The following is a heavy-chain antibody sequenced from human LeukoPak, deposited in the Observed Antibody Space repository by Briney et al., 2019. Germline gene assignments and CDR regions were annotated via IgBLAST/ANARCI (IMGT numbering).Heavy chain of an antibody. CDR1: GGSISSSNW. Sequence: PSGTLSLTCAVSGGSISSSNWWSWVRQPPGKGLEWIGEIFHTGSTKYNSSLKSRVTISIDKSKNHFSLKLSSVTAADTAVYYCAKYYYDSREHWYFDLWGRGTLVTVSS. J-gene: IGHJ2*01. D-gene: IGHD3-22*01. CDR3: AKYYYDSREHWYFDL. CDR2: IFHTGST. V-gene: IGHV4-4*02.